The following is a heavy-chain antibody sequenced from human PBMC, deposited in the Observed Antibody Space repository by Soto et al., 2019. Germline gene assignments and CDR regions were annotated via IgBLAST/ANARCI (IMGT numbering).Heavy chain of an antibody. CDR2: IIPVSGPA. J-gene: IGHJ4*01. V-gene: IGHV1-69*13. CDR1: GDTXISYP. D-gene: IGHD6-19*01. Sequence: GXSXKVSFMASGDTXISYPSPLVRQARGQGLEWMGGIIPVSGPANYAKKFQGRVSITADDSATTVYMELSSVRFEDTAVYYCARDSPYSSPSHAFDIWGQGTLVTVSS. CDR3: ARDSPYSSPSHAFDI.